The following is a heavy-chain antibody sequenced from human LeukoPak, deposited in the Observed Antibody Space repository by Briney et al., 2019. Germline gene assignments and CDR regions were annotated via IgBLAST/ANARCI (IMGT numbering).Heavy chain of an antibody. CDR2: INPSGGST. CDR1: GYTFTSYY. D-gene: IGHD3-22*01. J-gene: IGHJ4*02. CDR3: TRGQYYYDSSGYSSLDY. V-gene: IGHV1-46*01. Sequence: ASVKVSCKASGYTFTSYYMRWVRQAPGQGLEWMGIINPSGGSTSYAQKFQGRVTMTTDTSTSTAYMELRSLRSDDTAVYYCTRGQYYYDSSGYSSLDYWGQGTLVTVSS.